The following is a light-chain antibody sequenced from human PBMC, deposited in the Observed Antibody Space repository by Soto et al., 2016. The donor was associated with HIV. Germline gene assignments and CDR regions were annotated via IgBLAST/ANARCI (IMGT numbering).Light chain of an antibody. CDR1: QSISSY. V-gene: IGKV1-39*01. CDR2: AAS. CDR3: QQSYTTPRT. J-gene: IGKJ4*01. Sequence: DIQMTQSPSSLSASVGDRVTITCRAGQSISSYLNWYQQKPGKAPKLLIYAASSLQSGVPSRFSGSGSGTDFTLTINSLQPEDFATYYCQQSYTTPRTFGGGTKVEIK.